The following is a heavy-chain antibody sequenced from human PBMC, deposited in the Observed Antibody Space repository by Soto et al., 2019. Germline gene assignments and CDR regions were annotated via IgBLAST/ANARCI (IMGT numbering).Heavy chain of an antibody. CDR1: GGSFSGYY. Sequence: SETLSLTCAVYGGSFSGYYWTWIRQPPGTGLEWIGEINHSGSTNYNPSLKSRVTISVDTSKNQFSLKLTSVTAADTAVYYCARVGGSYPFLQGGYYFDYWGQGTLVTVSS. J-gene: IGHJ4*02. V-gene: IGHV4-34*01. CDR3: ARVGGSYPFLQGGYYFDY. CDR2: INHSGST. D-gene: IGHD1-26*01.